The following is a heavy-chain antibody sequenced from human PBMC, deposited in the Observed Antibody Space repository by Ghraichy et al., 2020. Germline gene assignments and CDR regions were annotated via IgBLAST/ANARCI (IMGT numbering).Heavy chain of an antibody. D-gene: IGHD1-1*01. CDR1: GYTFTGYY. CDR3: ARFQVRGYYFDY. Sequence: ASVKVSCKASGYTFTGYYMHWVRQAPGQGLEWMGRINPNSGGTNYAQKFQGRVTMTRDTSISTAYMELSRLRSDDTAVYYCARFQVRGYYFDYWGQGTLVTVSS. CDR2: INPNSGGT. J-gene: IGHJ4*02. V-gene: IGHV1-2*06.